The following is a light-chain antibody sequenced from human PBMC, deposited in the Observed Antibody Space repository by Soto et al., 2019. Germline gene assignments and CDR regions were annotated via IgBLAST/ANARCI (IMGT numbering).Light chain of an antibody. J-gene: IGKJ1*01. Sequence: EVVMMQSPATLSVSPGERATLSCRASQTVTSKLAWYQQKHGQAPRLLIYGASTGATGIPARFSGSGSGTEFTLTISSLQSEDCAVYYCQQYNDWPLTFGQGTKVEFK. CDR1: QTVTSK. CDR3: QQYNDWPLT. V-gene: IGKV3-15*01. CDR2: GAS.